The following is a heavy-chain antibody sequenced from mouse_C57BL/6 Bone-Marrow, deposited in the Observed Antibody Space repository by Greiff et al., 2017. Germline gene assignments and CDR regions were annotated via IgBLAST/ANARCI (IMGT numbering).Heavy chain of an antibody. J-gene: IGHJ4*01. D-gene: IGHD2-4*01. CDR1: GFNIKDYY. CDR3: ARVYYDYLYYYAMDY. Sequence: VQLQQSGAELVKPGASVKLSCTASGFNIKDYYMHWVKQRTEQGLEWIGRIDPEDGETKYAPTFQGKATITADTASNTAYLQLSSLTSEDTAVYYCARVYYDYLYYYAMDYWGQGTSVTVSS. V-gene: IGHV14-2*01. CDR2: IDPEDGET.